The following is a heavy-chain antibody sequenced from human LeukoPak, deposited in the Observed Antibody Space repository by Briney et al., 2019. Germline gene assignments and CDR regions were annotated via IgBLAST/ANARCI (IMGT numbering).Heavy chain of an antibody. D-gene: IGHD1-26*01. CDR3: ARGRGSYPKYSFDN. Sequence: GGSLRLSCAASGFTVSSNYMSWVRQAPGKGLEWVSVIYSGGSTYYADSVKGRFTISRGNSKNTLYLQMNSLRAEDTAVYYCARGRGSYPKYSFDNWGLGTLVTVSS. V-gene: IGHV3-66*01. CDR2: IYSGGST. CDR1: GFTVSSNY. J-gene: IGHJ4*02.